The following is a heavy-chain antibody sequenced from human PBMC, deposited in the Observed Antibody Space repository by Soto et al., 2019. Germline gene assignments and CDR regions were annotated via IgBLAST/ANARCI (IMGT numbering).Heavy chain of an antibody. Sequence: WGSLRLSCVASAFNFGSYAMACVRQAPGKGLEWVSSIAGDGGSISYTDSVKGRFTISRDNSKNTLYLHMDSLRAEDTAIYYCAMKFSGTYPFDYWGQGTLVTVS. V-gene: IGHV3-23*01. D-gene: IGHD1-26*01. CDR1: AFNFGSYA. CDR3: AMKFSGTYPFDY. CDR2: IAGDGGSI. J-gene: IGHJ4*02.